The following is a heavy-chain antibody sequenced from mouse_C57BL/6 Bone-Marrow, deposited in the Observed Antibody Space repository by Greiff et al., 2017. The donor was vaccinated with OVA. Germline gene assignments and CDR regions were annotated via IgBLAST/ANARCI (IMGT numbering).Heavy chain of an antibody. V-gene: IGHV1-55*01. D-gene: IGHD1-1*01. Sequence: QVQLQQPGAELVKPGASVKMSCKASGYTFTSYWITWVKQRPGQGLEWIGDIYPGSGSTNYNEKFKSKATLTVDTSSSTAYMQLSSLPSEDSAVYYVAREGGFYYHWYFDVWGTGTTVTVSS. CDR2: IYPGSGST. CDR1: GYTFTSYW. J-gene: IGHJ1*03. CDR3: AREGGFYYHWYFDV.